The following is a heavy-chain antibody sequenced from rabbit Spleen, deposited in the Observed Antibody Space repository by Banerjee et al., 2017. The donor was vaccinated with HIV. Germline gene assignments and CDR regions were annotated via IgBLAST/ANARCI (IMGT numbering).Heavy chain of an antibody. V-gene: IGHV1S40*01. Sequence: QQLVESGGGLVKPGASLTLTCKASGFSFNSGYDMCWVRQAPGKGLEWIACIYGGSSGSPVYATWAKGRFSISKSSSTTVTLQMTSLTAADTATYFCARDLDGVIGWNFGWWGPGTLVTVS. CDR2: IYGGSSGSP. J-gene: IGHJ4*01. D-gene: IGHD1-1*01. CDR1: GFSFNSGYD. CDR3: ARDLDGVIGWNFGW.